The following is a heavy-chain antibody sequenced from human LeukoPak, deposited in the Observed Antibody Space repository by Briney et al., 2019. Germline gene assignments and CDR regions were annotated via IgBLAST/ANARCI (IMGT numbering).Heavy chain of an antibody. CDR1: GFTVSSNY. J-gene: IGHJ6*02. D-gene: IGHD3-22*01. Sequence: PGGSLRLSCAASGFTVSSNYMSWVRQAPGKGLEWVSVIYSGGSTYYADSVKGRFTISRDNAKNSLYLQMNSLRAEDTAVYYCASSYHDSSGYYPLTYYGMDVWGQGTTVTVSS. V-gene: IGHV3-53*01. CDR3: ASSYHDSSGYYPLTYYGMDV. CDR2: IYSGGST.